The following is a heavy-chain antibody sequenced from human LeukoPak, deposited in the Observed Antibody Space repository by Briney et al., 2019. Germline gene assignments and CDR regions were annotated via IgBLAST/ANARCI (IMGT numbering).Heavy chain of an antibody. Sequence: ASVKVSCKASGYTFTGYYMHWVRQAPGQGLEWMGWINPNSGGTNYAQKFQGRATMTRDTSISTAYMELSRLRSDDTAVYYCARDTYYDSSGYDYWGQGTLVTVSS. D-gene: IGHD3-22*01. J-gene: IGHJ4*02. CDR3: ARDTYYDSSGYDY. CDR2: INPNSGGT. V-gene: IGHV1-2*02. CDR1: GYTFTGYY.